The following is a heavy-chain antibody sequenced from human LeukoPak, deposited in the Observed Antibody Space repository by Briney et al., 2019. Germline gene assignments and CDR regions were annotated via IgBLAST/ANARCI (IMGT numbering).Heavy chain of an antibody. V-gene: IGHV1-2*02. CDR3: AREASTQLWLGPSFDP. J-gene: IGHJ5*02. Sequence: ASVKVSCKASGYTFTAYYMHWVRQAPEQGLEWMGWINPNSGGTNYAQSFQGRVTLTRDTSISTAYMELNTLRSDDTAVYHCAREASTQLWLGPSFDPWGQGTLVTVSS. CDR2: INPNSGGT. CDR1: GYTFTAYY. D-gene: IGHD5-18*01.